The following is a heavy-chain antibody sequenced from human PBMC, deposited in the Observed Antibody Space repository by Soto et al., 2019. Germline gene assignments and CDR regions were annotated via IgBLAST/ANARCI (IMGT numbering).Heavy chain of an antibody. CDR2: ISVHNGYT. V-gene: IGHV1-18*01. CDR3: ARLEHNFGPHDY. CDR1: GYTFSSYG. J-gene: IGHJ4*02. D-gene: IGHD1-1*01. Sequence: QVPLAQSGAEVKKPGASVTVSCKASGYTFSSYGISWVRQAPGQGLEWVGWISVHNGYTKYATELQGRVTMTTDTSTSTAYMELRSPRSDDSAVYYCARLEHNFGPHDYWGQGTLVTVTS.